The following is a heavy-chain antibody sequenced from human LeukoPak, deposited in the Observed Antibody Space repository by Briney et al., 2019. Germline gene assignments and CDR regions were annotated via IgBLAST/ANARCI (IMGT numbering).Heavy chain of an antibody. D-gene: IGHD3-22*01. CDR2: MNPNSGNT. CDR3: ARGRGVYYDSSGYLGAD. CDR1: GYTFTSYD. J-gene: IGHJ4*02. V-gene: IGHV1-8*01. Sequence: ASVTVSCTASGYTFTSYDINWVRQATGQGLEWMGWMNPNSGNTGYAQKFQGRVTMTRNTSISTAYMELSSLRSEDTAVYYCARGRGVYYDSSGYLGADWGQGTLVTVSS.